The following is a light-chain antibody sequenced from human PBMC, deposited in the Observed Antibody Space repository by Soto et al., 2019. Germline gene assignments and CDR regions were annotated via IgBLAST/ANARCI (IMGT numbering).Light chain of an antibody. J-gene: IGKJ3*01. V-gene: IGKV3-20*01. CDR2: GAS. Sequence: ESVLTQYPGTLSLSPGERATLSCRASQSVSSSYLAWYQQRPGQAPRLLIFGASYRATGVPDRFSGSGSGTDFTLTISRLEPEDFAVDYCQQYSSSPPEFTFGPGTKVDSK. CDR3: QQYSSSPPEFT. CDR1: QSVSSSY.